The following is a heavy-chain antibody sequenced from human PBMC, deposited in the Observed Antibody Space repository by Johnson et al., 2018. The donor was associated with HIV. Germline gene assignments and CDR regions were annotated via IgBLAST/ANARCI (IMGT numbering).Heavy chain of an antibody. CDR1: GFTFSIYD. V-gene: IGHV3-30*02. J-gene: IGHJ3*01. D-gene: IGHD3-22*01. Sequence: QMLLVESGGGVVQPGGSLRLSCAASGFTFSIYDIQWVRQAPGKGLEWVAYIRSDGSDKKYVDSVKGRFTISRDNSKNTLYLQMNSLRAEDTAVYYCAKASNYDDSSRHAFDVWGQGTMVTVSS. CDR2: IRSDGSDK. CDR3: AKASNYDDSSRHAFDV.